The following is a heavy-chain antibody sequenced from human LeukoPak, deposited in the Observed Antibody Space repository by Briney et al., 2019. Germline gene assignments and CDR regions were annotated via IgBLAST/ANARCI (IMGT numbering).Heavy chain of an antibody. D-gene: IGHD6-13*01. CDR3: ARGLIAAPTNCDY. CDR1: GGSISSYY. J-gene: IGHJ4*02. Sequence: SETLSLTCTVSGGSISSYYWSWIRQPPGKGLEWIGYIYYSGSTNYNPSLKSRVTISVDTSKNQFSLKLSSVTAADTAVYYCARGLIAAPTNCDYWGQGTLVTVSS. CDR2: IYYSGST. V-gene: IGHV4-59*01.